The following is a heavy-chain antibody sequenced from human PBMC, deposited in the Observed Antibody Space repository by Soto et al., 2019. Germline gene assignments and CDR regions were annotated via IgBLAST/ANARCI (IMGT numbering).Heavy chain of an antibody. CDR1: GGSILNGGHY. CDR3: ARSNYGGKAGL. V-gene: IGHV4-31*01. J-gene: IGHJ4*02. Sequence: QVQLQESGPGLLKPSQTLSLTCTVSGGSILNGGHYWTWIRQHPGKGLEWIGRIFFSGNTHYNPALKGSTNFSLGPAKNQFSLELTSVAAAEPALYYCARSNYGGKAGLWGPGTLVTVSS. CDR2: IFFSGNT. D-gene: IGHD4-17*01.